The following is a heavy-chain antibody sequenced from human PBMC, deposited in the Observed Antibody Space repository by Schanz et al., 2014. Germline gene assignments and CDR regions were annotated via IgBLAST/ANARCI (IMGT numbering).Heavy chain of an antibody. V-gene: IGHV3-30*18. CDR2: ISYDGSHK. J-gene: IGHJ4*02. CDR1: GFTFSSYG. CDR3: AKGGSSLDD. D-gene: IGHD3-16*01. Sequence: VQLVESGGGVVQPGRSLRLSCAVSGFTFSSYGMHWVRQAPGKGLEWVAVISYDGSHKDYADSVKGRFTISRDNSKNTLYLQMNSLRVEDTAVYYCAKGGSSLDDWGQGTLVTVSS.